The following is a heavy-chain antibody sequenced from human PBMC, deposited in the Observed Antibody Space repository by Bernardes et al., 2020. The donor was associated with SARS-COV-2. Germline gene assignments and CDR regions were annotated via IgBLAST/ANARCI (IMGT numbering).Heavy chain of an antibody. CDR2: IYESESK. V-gene: IGHV3-66*01. Sequence: GGSLSLSCADSAFTVNSNYMGWVRQAPGKGLEWVSVIYESESKYYADSVKGRFSLSRDNFKNTLYLQMNSLTAEDTAIYYCARDDCGNNCYDSYYYAMDVWGQGTTVTVSS. D-gene: IGHD2-21*01. J-gene: IGHJ6*02. CDR1: AFTVNSNY. CDR3: ARDDCGNNCYDSYYYAMDV.